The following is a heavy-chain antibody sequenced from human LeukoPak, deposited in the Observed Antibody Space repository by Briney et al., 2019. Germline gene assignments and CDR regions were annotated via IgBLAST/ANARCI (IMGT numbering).Heavy chain of an antibody. J-gene: IGHJ5*02. CDR3: ARGYSSGWYRGNWFDP. Sequence: SETLSLTCAVYGGSFSGYYWSWIRQPPGKGLEWIGEINHSGSTNYNPSLKSRFTLSVDTSKNQFSLKLSSVTAADTAVYYCARGYSSGWYRGNWFDPWGQGTLVTVSS. V-gene: IGHV4-34*01. CDR2: INHSGST. CDR1: GGSFSGYY. D-gene: IGHD6-19*01.